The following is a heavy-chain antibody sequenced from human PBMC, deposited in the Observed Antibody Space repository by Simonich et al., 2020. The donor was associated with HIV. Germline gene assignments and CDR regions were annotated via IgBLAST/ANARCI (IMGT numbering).Heavy chain of an antibody. D-gene: IGHD4-17*01. Sequence: QVQLQQWGAGLLKPSETLSLTCAVYGGSFSGYYWSWIRHPPGKGLEWIGEINHRGSTNHNPSLKSRVTISVDTSKNQFSLKLSSVTAADTAVYYCARRHPTTVTTPYFDYWGQGTLVTVSS. J-gene: IGHJ4*02. V-gene: IGHV4-34*01. CDR2: INHRGST. CDR3: ARRHPTTVTTPYFDY. CDR1: GGSFSGYY.